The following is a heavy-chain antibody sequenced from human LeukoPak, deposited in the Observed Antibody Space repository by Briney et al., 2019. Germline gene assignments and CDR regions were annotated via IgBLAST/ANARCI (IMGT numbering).Heavy chain of an antibody. CDR3: ASAPPYYYDSSDYSGGYFDY. V-gene: IGHV4-61*05. Sequence: PSETLSLTCTVSGGSISSSSYYWSWIRQPPGKGLEWIGYIHYSGSTKYNPSLKSRVTISVDTSKNQFSLKLRSVTAADTAVYYCASAPPYYYDSSDYSGGYFDYWGQGILVTVSS. CDR2: IHYSGST. D-gene: IGHD3-22*01. CDR1: GGSISSSSYY. J-gene: IGHJ4*02.